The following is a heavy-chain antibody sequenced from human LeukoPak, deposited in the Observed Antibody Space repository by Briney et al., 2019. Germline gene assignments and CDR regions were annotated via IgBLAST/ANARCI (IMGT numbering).Heavy chain of an antibody. Sequence: ASVKVSCKASGYTFTSYAMNWVRQAPGQGLEWMGWINTNTGNPTYAQGFTGRFVFSLDTSVSTAYLQISSLKAEDTAVYYCARGKGSGSYYNGYYYYYMDVWGKGTTVTVSS. V-gene: IGHV7-4-1*02. J-gene: IGHJ6*03. CDR3: ARGKGSGSYYNGYYYYYMDV. D-gene: IGHD3-10*01. CDR2: INTNTGNP. CDR1: GYTFTSYA.